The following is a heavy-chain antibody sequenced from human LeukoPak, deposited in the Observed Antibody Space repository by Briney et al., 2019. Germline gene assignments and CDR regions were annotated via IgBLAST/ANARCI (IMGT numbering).Heavy chain of an antibody. CDR3: ATELYSSSWYDMDV. V-gene: IGHV1-24*01. D-gene: IGHD6-13*01. Sequence: ASVKVSCKASGYTLTELSMHWVRQAPGKGLEWMGGFDPEDGETIYAQEFQGRVTMTEDTSTDTAYMELSSLRSEDTAVYYCATELYSSSWYDMDVWGQGTTVTVSS. J-gene: IGHJ6*02. CDR1: GYTLTELS. CDR2: FDPEDGET.